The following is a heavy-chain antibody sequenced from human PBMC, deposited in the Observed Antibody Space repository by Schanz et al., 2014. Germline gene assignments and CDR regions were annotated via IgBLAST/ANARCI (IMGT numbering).Heavy chain of an antibody. CDR2: IIPILGIA. J-gene: IGHJ4*02. Sequence: QVQLVQSGAEVKKPGSPVKVSCKSSGGTFSSYAISWVRQAPGQGLEWMGRIIPILGIATYAQKFQGRLTITADKSTSTAYMELSSLRADDTAVYYCAKSKSQLPLFDYWGQGTLVAVSS. D-gene: IGHD2-21*01. CDR1: GGTFSSYA. CDR3: AKSKSQLPLFDY. V-gene: IGHV1-69*02.